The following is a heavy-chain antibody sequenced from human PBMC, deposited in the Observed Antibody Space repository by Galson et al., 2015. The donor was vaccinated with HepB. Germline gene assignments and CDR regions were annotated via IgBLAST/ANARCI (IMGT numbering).Heavy chain of an antibody. CDR1: GFTFSSYW. Sequence: SLSLSCAASGFTFSSYWMSWVRQAPGKGLEWVANIKQDGSEKYYVDSVKGRFTISRDNAKNSLYLQMNSLRAEDTAVYYCARDSGAYCGGDCYSYYYYYGLDVWGQGTTVTVSS. V-gene: IGHV3-7*03. J-gene: IGHJ6*02. CDR2: IKQDGSEK. CDR3: ARDSGAYCGGDCYSYYYYYGLDV. D-gene: IGHD2-21*02.